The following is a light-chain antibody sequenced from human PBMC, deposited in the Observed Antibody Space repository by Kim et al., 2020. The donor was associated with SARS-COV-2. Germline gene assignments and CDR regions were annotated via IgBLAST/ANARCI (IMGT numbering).Light chain of an antibody. CDR1: SIRSYY. CDR3: NSRDSNDNVV. Sequence: VALGQPVRIKRQGDSIRSYYATWYQQKPGQAPIVVIYGKNNRPSGIPDRFSGSSSGNTASLTITGTQAGYEADYYCNSRDSNDNVVFGGGTQLTVL. V-gene: IGLV3-19*01. CDR2: GKN. J-gene: IGLJ2*01.